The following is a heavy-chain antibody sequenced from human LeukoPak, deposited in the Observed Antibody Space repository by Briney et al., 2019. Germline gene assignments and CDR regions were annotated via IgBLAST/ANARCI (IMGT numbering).Heavy chain of an antibody. CDR3: AKDLKGYSDYEFSDY. CDR2: ISASGGST. D-gene: IGHD5-12*01. Sequence: GGSLRLSCAASGFTFSSYAMSWVRQAPGKGLEWVSGISASGGSTYYADSVKGRFTISRDNSKNTLYMQMNSLRAEDTAVYYCAKDLKGYSDYEFSDYWGQGTLVTVSS. CDR1: GFTFSSYA. J-gene: IGHJ4*02. V-gene: IGHV3-23*01.